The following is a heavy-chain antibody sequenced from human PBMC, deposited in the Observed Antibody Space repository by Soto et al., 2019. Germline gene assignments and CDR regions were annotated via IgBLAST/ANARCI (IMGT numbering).Heavy chain of an antibody. V-gene: IGHV6-1*01. D-gene: IGHD6-13*01. Sequence: SQTLSLTCAISGDSVSSNSAAWNWVRQSPSRGLEWLGRTYYRSKWNNDYAVSVKRRITINPDTSKNQFSLQLNSVTPEDTAVYYCAREAGDRSSWYFDYWGQGTLVTVSS. CDR2: TYYRSKWNN. CDR3: AREAGDRSSWYFDY. J-gene: IGHJ4*02. CDR1: GDSVSSNSAA.